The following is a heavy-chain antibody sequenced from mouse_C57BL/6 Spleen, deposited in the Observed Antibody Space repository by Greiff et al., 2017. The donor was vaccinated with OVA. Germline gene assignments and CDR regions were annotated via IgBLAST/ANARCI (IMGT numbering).Heavy chain of an antibody. CDR1: GFSLTSYG. CDR2: IWRGGST. D-gene: IGHD2-5*01. CDR3: AKTYYSSLYAMDY. J-gene: IGHJ4*01. Sequence: VKVVESGPGLVQPSQSLSITCTVSGFSLTSYGVHWVRQSPGKGLEWLGVIWRGGSTDYNAAFMSRLSITKDNSKSQVFFKMNSLQADDTAIYYCAKTYYSSLYAMDYWGQGTSVTVSS. V-gene: IGHV2-5*01.